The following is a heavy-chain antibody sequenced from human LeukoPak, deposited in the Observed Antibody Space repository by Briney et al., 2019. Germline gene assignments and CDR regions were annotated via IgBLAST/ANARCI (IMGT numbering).Heavy chain of an antibody. CDR3: ARPGIAATGAFDC. CDR1: GGSISGYY. CDR2: IYYGGST. V-gene: IGHV4-59*01. J-gene: IGHJ4*02. D-gene: IGHD6-13*01. Sequence: SETLSLTCTVSGGSISGYYWSWIRQSPGKGLEWIGYIYYGGSTNYNPSLKSRVTMSVDTSKNHFSLKVSSVTAADTAVYFCARPGIAATGAFDCWGQGTLVTVSS.